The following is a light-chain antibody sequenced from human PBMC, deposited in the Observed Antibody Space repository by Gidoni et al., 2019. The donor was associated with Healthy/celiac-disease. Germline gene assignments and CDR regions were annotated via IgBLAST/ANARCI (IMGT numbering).Light chain of an antibody. CDR3: QQYDNLPRT. CDR1: QDISNY. V-gene: IGKV1-33*01. Sequence: DIQMTQSPSSLSASVGDRVTITCQASQDISNYLNWYQQKPGKAPTLLIYDASNLETGVPSRFSGSGSGTDFTFTISSLQPEDIATYYCQQYDNLPRTVXPXTKVDIK. J-gene: IGKJ3*01. CDR2: DAS.